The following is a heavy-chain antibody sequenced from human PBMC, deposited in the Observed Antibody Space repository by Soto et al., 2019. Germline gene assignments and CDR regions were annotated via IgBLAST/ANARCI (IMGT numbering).Heavy chain of an antibody. J-gene: IGHJ4*02. CDR2: IYYSGST. CDR1: GGSISSSSYY. D-gene: IGHD3-22*01. Sequence: SETLSLTCTVSGGSISSSSYYWGWIRQPPGKGLEWIGSIYYSGSTYYNPSLKSRVTISVDTSKNQFSLKLSSVTAADTAVYYCARGYYDSSGYSGFGLLDYWGQGTLVTV. V-gene: IGHV4-39*01. CDR3: ARGYYDSSGYSGFGLLDY.